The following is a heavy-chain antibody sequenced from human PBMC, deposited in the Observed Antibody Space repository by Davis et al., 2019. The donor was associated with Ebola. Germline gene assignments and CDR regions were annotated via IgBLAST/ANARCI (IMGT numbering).Heavy chain of an antibody. V-gene: IGHV4-34*01. J-gene: IGHJ3*02. CDR1: GGSFSGYY. CDR2: INHRGST. Sequence: MPSETLSLTCAVYGGSFSGYYWSWIRQPPGKGLEWIGEINHRGSTNYNPSLKSRVTISVDTSKNQFSLKLGSVTAADTAVYYCARGPRFLEWLLLATDAFDIWGQGTMVTVSS. CDR3: ARGPRFLEWLLLATDAFDI. D-gene: IGHD3-3*01.